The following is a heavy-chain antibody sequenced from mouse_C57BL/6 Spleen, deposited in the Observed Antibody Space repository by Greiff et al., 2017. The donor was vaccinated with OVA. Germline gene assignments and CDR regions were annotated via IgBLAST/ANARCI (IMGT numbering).Heavy chain of an antibody. V-gene: IGHV5-9-1*02. CDR1: GFTFSSYA. D-gene: IGHD1-1*01. Sequence: EVMLVESGEGLVKPGGSLKLSCAASGFTFSSYAMSWVRQTPEKRLEWVAYISSGGDYIYYAATVKGRFTISRDNARNTLYLQMSSLKSEDTAMYYCTREAYYGSSDYAMDYWGQGTSVTVSS. CDR2: ISSGGDYI. J-gene: IGHJ4*01. CDR3: TREAYYGSSDYAMDY.